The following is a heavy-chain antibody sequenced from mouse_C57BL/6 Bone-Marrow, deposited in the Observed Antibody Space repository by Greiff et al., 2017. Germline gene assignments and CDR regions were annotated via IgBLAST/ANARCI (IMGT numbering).Heavy chain of an antibody. D-gene: IGHD2-4*01. V-gene: IGHV1-64*01. Sequence: VQLQQPGAELVKPGASVKLSCKASGYTFTSYWMHWVKQRPGQGLEWIGMIHPNSGSNNYNEKFKSKATLTVDKSSSTAYMQLSSLTSEDSAVYYCARGRLRPWFAYWGQGTLVTVAA. J-gene: IGHJ3*01. CDR2: IHPNSGSN. CDR1: GYTFTSYW. CDR3: ARGRLRPWFAY.